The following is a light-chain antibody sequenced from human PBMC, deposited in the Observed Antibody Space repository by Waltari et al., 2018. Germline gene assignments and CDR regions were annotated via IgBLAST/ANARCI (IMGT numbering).Light chain of an antibody. Sequence: QTVVTQEPSFSVSPGGTVTLTCGLSSGSVPTSHYPSWYQQTPGQAPLTLIYTQNSRPSGVPDRFSGSILGNKAALTITGAQADDDSVYYCLLFVGSATWVFGGGTKLTVL. CDR3: LLFVGSATWV. CDR1: SGSVPTSHY. V-gene: IGLV8-61*01. J-gene: IGLJ3*02. CDR2: TQN.